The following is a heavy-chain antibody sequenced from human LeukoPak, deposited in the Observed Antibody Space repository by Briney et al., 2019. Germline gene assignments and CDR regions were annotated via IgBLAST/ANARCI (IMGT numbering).Heavy chain of an antibody. V-gene: IGHV3-7*01. CDR3: AREPLVYGSGWTFAAA. Sequence: PGGSLRLSCAASGFTFSSYWMSWVRQAPGKGLEWVANIKQDGSEKYYVDSVKGRFTISRDNAKNSLYLQMNSLRAEDTAVYYCAREPLVYGSGWTFAAAWGQGTLVTVSS. CDR1: GFTFSSYW. CDR2: IKQDGSEK. J-gene: IGHJ4*02. D-gene: IGHD6-19*01.